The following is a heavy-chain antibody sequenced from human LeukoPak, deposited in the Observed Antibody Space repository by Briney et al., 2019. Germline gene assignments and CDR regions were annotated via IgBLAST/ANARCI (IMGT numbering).Heavy chain of an antibody. Sequence: GASVKVSCKVSGYTLTELSMHWVRQAPGKGLEWMGGFDPEDGETIYAQKFQGRVTMTEDTSTDTAYMELSSLRSEDTAVYYCATNVYYYDSSGYSFDPWGQGTLVTVSS. CDR2: FDPEDGET. CDR3: ATNVYYYDSSGYSFDP. CDR1: GYTLTELS. J-gene: IGHJ5*02. D-gene: IGHD3-22*01. V-gene: IGHV1-24*01.